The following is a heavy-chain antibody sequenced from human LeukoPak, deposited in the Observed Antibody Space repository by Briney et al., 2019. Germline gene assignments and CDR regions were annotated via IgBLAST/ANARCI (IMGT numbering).Heavy chain of an antibody. J-gene: IGHJ4*02. CDR1: GFTFSSYC. Sequence: GGSLRLSCAASGFTFSSYCMSWVRQAPGKGLEWVANIKKDGSEKYYVDSVKGRFTTYSDNAKTSLYLQMNSLRAEDMALYYCAKEGGRGWYYFDYWGQGTLVTVSS. D-gene: IGHD6-19*01. CDR3: AKEGGRGWYYFDY. V-gene: IGHV3-7*03. CDR2: IKKDGSEK.